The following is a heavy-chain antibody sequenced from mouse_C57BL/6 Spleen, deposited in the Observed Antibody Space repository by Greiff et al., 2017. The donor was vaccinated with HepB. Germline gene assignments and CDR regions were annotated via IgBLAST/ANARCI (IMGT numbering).Heavy chain of an antibody. V-gene: IGHV1-47*01. Sequence: VQLVESGAELVKPGASVKMSCKASGYTFTTYPIEWMKQNHGKSLEWIGNFHPYNDDTKYNEKFKGKATLTVEKSSSTVYLELSRLTSDDSAVYYCARGDDYDAPFAYWGQGTLVTVSA. CDR3: ARGDDYDAPFAY. J-gene: IGHJ3*01. CDR2: FHPYNDDT. CDR1: GYTFTTYP. D-gene: IGHD2-4*01.